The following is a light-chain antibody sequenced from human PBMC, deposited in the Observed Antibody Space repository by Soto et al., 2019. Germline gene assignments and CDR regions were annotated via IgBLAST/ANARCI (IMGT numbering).Light chain of an antibody. Sequence: DIQMTQSPSSLSASIGDRVTITCQASQNITNNLSWYQQKPGKAPNLLIYHASKLAKGVTSRFSGSGSRTDFSFIITSLQREDLATYYCQQYYGLPPLTFGQGTRLVIK. J-gene: IGKJ5*01. V-gene: IGKV1-33*01. CDR1: QNITNN. CDR2: HAS. CDR3: QQYYGLPPLT.